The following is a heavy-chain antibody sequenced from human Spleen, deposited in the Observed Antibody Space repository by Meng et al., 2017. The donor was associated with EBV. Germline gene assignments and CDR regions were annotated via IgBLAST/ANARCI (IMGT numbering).Heavy chain of an antibody. V-gene: IGHV1-2*06. J-gene: IGHJ4*02. CDR1: GYMFTDSY. CDR3: ARSIFSNDFFN. CDR2: INPRSGGT. Sequence: QVQQVQAGAVVMKPGASANVSCKASGYMFTDSYMHGVRQAPGQGLAWMGPINPRSGGTDSAQKFQGRVTMTRDTSISTAYMELTSLRSDDTAIYYCARSIFSNDFFNWGQGTLVTVSS. D-gene: IGHD2-21*02.